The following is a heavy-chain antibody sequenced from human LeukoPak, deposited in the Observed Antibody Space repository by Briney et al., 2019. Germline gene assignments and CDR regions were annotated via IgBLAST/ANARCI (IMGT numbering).Heavy chain of an antibody. J-gene: IGHJ4*02. Sequence: GGSLRLSCAASGFPFNNYWLSWVRQAPGKGLEWVANIKTDGSETYYVDAVKGRFTISRDNAKNSLYLQMNNLRVEDTAVYYCVRNLPGAGYWGQGTLVIVSS. V-gene: IGHV3-7*01. CDR1: GFPFNNYW. CDR3: VRNLPGAGY. CDR2: IKTDGSET. D-gene: IGHD3-9*01.